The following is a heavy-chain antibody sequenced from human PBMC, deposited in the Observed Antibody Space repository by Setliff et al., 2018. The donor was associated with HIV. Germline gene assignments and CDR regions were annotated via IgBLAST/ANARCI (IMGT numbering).Heavy chain of an antibody. CDR1: GFTFSNYS. V-gene: IGHV3-21*01. D-gene: IGHD3-9*01. J-gene: IGHJ5*02. CDR3: ARDNGRYFDRGWFDP. CDR2: ISASATYI. Sequence: GSLRLSCAASGFTFSNYSMNWVRQTPGKGLEWVSSISASATYIYYADSVKGRFTISRDNAENSLYLQMNSLRAEDTAVYYCARDNGRYFDRGWFDPWGQGARVTVSS.